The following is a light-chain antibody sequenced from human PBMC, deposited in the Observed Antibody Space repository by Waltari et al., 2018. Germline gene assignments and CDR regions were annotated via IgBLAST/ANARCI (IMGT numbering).Light chain of an antibody. J-gene: IGLJ3*02. V-gene: IGLV8-61*01. CDR3: SVYMGSGVWV. Sequence: QTVVTQEPSLSVSPGGTVTLTCALSSGSLSSTSYATWYRQTPGQARRTLVYKGNGRSFGVPDRFSGSVLGNKAALTITGAQADDESDYFCSVYMGSGVWVFGGGTKLTVL. CDR2: KGN. CDR1: SGSLSSTSY.